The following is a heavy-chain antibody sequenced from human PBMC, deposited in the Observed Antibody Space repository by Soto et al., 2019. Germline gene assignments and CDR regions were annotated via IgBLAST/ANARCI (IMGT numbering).Heavy chain of an antibody. D-gene: IGHD3-22*01. J-gene: IGHJ4*02. V-gene: IGHV1-2*04. CDR3: ARGTRGGLLHGY. Sequence: ASVKVSCKASGYTFTGYYMHWVRQAPGQGLEWMGWINPNSGGTNYAQKFQGWVTMARDTSMSTAYMELSRLRSNDTAVYYCARGTRGGLLHGYWSQGTLVTVCS. CDR2: INPNSGGT. CDR1: GYTFTGYY.